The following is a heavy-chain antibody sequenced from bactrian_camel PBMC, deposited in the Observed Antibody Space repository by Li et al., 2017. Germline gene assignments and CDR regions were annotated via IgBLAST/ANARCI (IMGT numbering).Heavy chain of an antibody. V-gene: IGHV3S40*01. D-gene: IGHD4*01. Sequence: DVQLVESGGGSVQAGESLRLSCVVSGYRYSTYCMSWFRQAPGKPREGVASIYTGDGRTYIADSVKGRFTISQDNAKNTVYLQMNNLRFEDTAMYFCGADSPLNTEECFGIATVPTYEGRGTQVTVS. J-gene: IGHJ4*01. CDR2: IYTGDGRT. CDR1: GYRYSTYC.